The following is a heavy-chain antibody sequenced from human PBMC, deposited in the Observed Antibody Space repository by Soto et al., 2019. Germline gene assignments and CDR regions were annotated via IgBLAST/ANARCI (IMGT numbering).Heavy chain of an antibody. Sequence: ETLSLTCAVYGGSFSGYYWSWIRQPPGKGLEWIGEINHSGSTNYNPSLKSRVTISVDTSKNQFSLKLSSVTAADTAVYYCARGFPYKRIAVAGTIDYWGQGILVTVSS. J-gene: IGHJ4*02. CDR2: INHSGST. CDR1: GGSFSGYY. D-gene: IGHD6-19*01. CDR3: ARGFPYKRIAVAGTIDY. V-gene: IGHV4-34*01.